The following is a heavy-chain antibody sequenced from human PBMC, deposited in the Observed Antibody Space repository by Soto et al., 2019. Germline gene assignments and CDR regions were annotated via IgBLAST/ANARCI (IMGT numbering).Heavy chain of an antibody. Sequence: QITLKESGPTLVKPTQTLTLTCTFSGFSLSTSGVGVGWIRQPPGKALEWLALFYWDDDKRYSPSLKSRLTITKDTSKNQVVLTMTNMDPVDTATYYCAHSSSYGDYVDAEYFQHWGQGTLVTVSS. CDR2: FYWDDDK. V-gene: IGHV2-5*02. J-gene: IGHJ1*01. CDR3: AHSSSYGDYVDAEYFQH. CDR1: GFSLSTSGVG. D-gene: IGHD4-17*01.